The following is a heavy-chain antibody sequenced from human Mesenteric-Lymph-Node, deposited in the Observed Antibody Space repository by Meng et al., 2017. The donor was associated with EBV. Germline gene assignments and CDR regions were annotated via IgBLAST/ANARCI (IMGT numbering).Heavy chain of an antibody. CDR2: IIPIFGTA. CDR1: GGTLSSYA. Sequence: VKRGRCGARVKKAGCCVNVYGKVSGGTLSSYAISWVRQAPGQGLEWMGGIIPIFGTANYAQKFQGRVTITADESTSTAYMELSSLRSEDTVVYYCAREGRAHDYWGQGTLVTVSS. CDR3: AREGRAHDY. D-gene: IGHD1-26*01. J-gene: IGHJ4*02. V-gene: IGHV1-69*01.